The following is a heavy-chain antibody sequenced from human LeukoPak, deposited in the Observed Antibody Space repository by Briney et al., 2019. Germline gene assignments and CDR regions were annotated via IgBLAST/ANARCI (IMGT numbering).Heavy chain of an antibody. CDR1: GGSISSSTYY. CDR3: ARLDSLHWYFDL. Sequence: SETLSLTCTVSGGSISSSTYYWGWIRQPPGKGREWIGSIYYSGSTYYNPSLKSRVTISVDTSKNQFSLKLTSVTAADTAVFYCARLDSLHWYFDLWGRGTLVTVSS. CDR2: IYYSGST. V-gene: IGHV4-39*01. J-gene: IGHJ2*01. D-gene: IGHD3-22*01.